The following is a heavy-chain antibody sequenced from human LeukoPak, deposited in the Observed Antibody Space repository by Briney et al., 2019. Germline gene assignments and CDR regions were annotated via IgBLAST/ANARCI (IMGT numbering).Heavy chain of an antibody. CDR1: GFTFSSYA. D-gene: IGHD3-10*01. Sequence: GGSLRLSCAASGFTFSSYAVHWVRQAPGKGLEYVSAISSNGGSTYYANSVKGRFTISRDNSKNTLYLQMGSLRAEDMAVYYCARDHGSGSYSDWGQGTLVTVSS. CDR2: ISSNGGST. J-gene: IGHJ4*02. CDR3: ARDHGSGSYSD. V-gene: IGHV3-64*01.